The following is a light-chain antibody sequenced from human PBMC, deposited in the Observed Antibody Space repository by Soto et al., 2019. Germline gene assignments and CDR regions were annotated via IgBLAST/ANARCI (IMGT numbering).Light chain of an antibody. Sequence: DIQMTQSPSTLSASVGDRVTIPCRASQSVRSWLAWYQQKPGRAPKFLIYDASSLESGVPSRFSGSGSGTDFTLTISGLQPNDFATYYCQQYNTYSRTFGQGTKVDIK. CDR1: QSVRSW. J-gene: IGKJ1*01. CDR2: DAS. CDR3: QQYNTYSRT. V-gene: IGKV1-5*01.